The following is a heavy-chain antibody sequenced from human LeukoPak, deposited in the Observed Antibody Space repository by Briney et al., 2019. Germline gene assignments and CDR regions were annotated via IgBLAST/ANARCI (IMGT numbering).Heavy chain of an antibody. CDR2: ISAYSGNT. D-gene: IGHD1-26*01. J-gene: IGHJ3*01. CDR3: ARDAQWELRAFDV. Sequence: ASVKVSCKASGYSFSSYSISWVRQAPGQGLEWMGWISAYSGNTNYAHKLQGRVTMTTDTSTSTAYMEISSLTSDDTAVYYCARDAQWELRAFDVWGQGTMVIVSS. CDR1: GYSFSSYS. V-gene: IGHV1-18*01.